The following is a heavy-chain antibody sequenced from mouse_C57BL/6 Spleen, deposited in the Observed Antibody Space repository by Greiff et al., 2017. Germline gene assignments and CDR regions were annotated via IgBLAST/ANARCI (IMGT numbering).Heavy chain of an antibody. CDR2: IHPSDSDT. D-gene: IGHD1-1*01. V-gene: IGHV1-74*01. Sequence: QVQLQQPGAELVKPGASVKVSCKASGYTFTSYWMHWVKQRPGQGLEWIGRIHPSDSDTNYNQKFKGKATLTVDKSSSTAYMQLSSLTSEDSAVYYCAIEDHSTVGPAWFAYWGQGTLVTVSA. CDR3: AIEDHSTVGPAWFAY. CDR1: GYTFTSYW. J-gene: IGHJ3*01.